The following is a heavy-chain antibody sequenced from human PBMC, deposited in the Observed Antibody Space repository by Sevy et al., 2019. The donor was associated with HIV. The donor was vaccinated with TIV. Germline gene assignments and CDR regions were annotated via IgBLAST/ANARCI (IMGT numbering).Heavy chain of an antibody. J-gene: IGHJ4*02. CDR1: GGSFSGHS. D-gene: IGHD3-3*01. CDR2: INDSGDT. CDR3: ARAGDDFWTTYYLDS. V-gene: IGHV4-34*01. Sequence: SETLSLTCAVYGGSFSGHSWTWVRQSPGKGLEWIGEINDSGDTNFNPSLKSRVTMSVDSSKQQFSLKLRSVTAADTSVYYCARAGDDFWTTYYLDSWGQGTLVTVSS.